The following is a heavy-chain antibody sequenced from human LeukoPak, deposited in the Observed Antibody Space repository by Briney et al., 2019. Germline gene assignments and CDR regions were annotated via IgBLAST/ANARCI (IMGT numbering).Heavy chain of an antibody. J-gene: IGHJ4*02. V-gene: IGHV3-66*01. D-gene: IGHD6-13*01. Sequence: AGSLRLSCAASGFTVSRNYMTWVRQAPGKGLEWVSLIYSGGSTYYADSVKGRFIISRDNSKNTLYLQMNSLRAEDTAVYYCARDSAAAPPWVNWGQRTLVPVSS. CDR2: IYSGGST. CDR3: ARDSAAAPPWVN. CDR1: GFTVSRNY.